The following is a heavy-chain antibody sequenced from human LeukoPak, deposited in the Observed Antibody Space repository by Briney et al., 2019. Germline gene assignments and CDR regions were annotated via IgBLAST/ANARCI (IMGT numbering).Heavy chain of an antibody. CDR3: ARVSIYSSSWYLRY. J-gene: IGHJ4*02. V-gene: IGHV3-23*01. D-gene: IGHD6-13*01. Sequence: GGSLRLSCAASGFTFSSYGMSWVRQAPGKGLEWVSGISGSGGSTYYADSVKGRFTISRDNSKNTLYLQMNSLRAEDTAVYYCARVSIYSSSWYLRYWGQGTLVTVSS. CDR2: ISGSGGST. CDR1: GFTFSSYG.